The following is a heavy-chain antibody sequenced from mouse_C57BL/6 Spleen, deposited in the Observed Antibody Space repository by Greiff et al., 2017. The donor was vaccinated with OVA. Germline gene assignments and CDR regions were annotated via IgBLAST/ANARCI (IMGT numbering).Heavy chain of an antibody. CDR1: GYTFTSYW. CDR2: IDPSDSYT. J-gene: IGHJ3*01. D-gene: IGHD2-14*01. Sequence: QVQLQQPGAELVKPGASVKLSCKASGYTFTSYWMQWVKQRPGQGLEWIGEIDPSDSYTNYNQKFKGKATLTVDTSSSTAYMQLRSLTSEDSAVYYRARADRGWFAYWGQGTLVTVSA. CDR3: ARADRGWFAY. V-gene: IGHV1-50*01.